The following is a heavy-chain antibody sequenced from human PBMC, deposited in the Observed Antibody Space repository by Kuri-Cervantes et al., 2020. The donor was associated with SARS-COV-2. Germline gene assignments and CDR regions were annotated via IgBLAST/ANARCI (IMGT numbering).Heavy chain of an antibody. Sequence: GGSLRLSCKGSGYSFTSYWISWVRQMPGKGLEWMGRIDPSDSYTNYSPSFQGHVTISADKSISTAYLQWSSLKASDTAIYYCARHFRHKDWLIPEVSTYFDSWGQGTLVTVSS. CDR2: IDPSDSYT. V-gene: IGHV5-10-1*01. CDR1: GYSFTSYW. CDR3: ARHFRHKDWLIPEVSTYFDS. J-gene: IGHJ4*02. D-gene: IGHD3-22*01.